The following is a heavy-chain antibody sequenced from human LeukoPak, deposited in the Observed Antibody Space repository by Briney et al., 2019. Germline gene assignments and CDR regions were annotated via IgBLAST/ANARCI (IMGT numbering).Heavy chain of an antibody. Sequence: GASVKVSCKASGYTFNGYYMHWVRQAPGQRLAWVEWMNPNRGGTNYAHNFQGRVTMTRDTAISTVSTELSSLRSDDTAVYYCAADIPGVVVPAVIVYCWGQGILVTASS. V-gene: IGHV1-2*02. D-gene: IGHD2-2*01. CDR1: GYTFNGYY. CDR3: AADIPGVVVPAVIVYC. CDR2: MNPNRGGT. J-gene: IGHJ4*02.